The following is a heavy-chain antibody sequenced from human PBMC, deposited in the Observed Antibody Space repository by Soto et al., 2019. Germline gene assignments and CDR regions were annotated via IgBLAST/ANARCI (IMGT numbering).Heavy chain of an antibody. CDR2: ISGTSSYT. D-gene: IGHD2-21*02. Sequence: GSLRLSCAVSGFTFSDYYMSWVRQAPGKGLEWISYISGTSSYTDYADSVNGRFTISRDNAKKSLYLHMTSLRAEDTAVYYCARDRAYCGGDCSPGYFDYWGQGTLVTVSS. CDR1: GFTFSDYY. V-gene: IGHV3-11*06. CDR3: ARDRAYCGGDCSPGYFDY. J-gene: IGHJ4*02.